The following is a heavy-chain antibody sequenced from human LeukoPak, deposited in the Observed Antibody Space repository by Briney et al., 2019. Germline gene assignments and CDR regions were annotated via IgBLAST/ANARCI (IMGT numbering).Heavy chain of an antibody. CDR3: ARYRDNYYDSSGYVDY. J-gene: IGHJ4*02. CDR2: ISYDGSNK. CDR1: GFTFSSYA. D-gene: IGHD3-22*01. V-gene: IGHV3-30-3*01. Sequence: GGSLRLSCAASGFTFSSYAMHWVRQAPGKGLEWVAVISYDGSNKYYADSVKGRFTISRDNSKNTLYLQMNSLRAEDTAVYYCARYRDNYYDSSGYVDYWGQGTLVTVSS.